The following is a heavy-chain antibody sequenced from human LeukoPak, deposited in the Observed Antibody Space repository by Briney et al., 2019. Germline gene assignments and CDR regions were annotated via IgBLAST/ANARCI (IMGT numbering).Heavy chain of an antibody. CDR2: ISSTSSYI. Sequence: GSLILYCAASGFTLSSYSMNWVRPAPVEGLEWVSSISSTSSYIYYADAVRGRFTISRDNAENSLYLQMNSLRAEDTAVYYCAAEYCSGGSCYTGHSGHDYWGQGTLVTVSS. CDR3: AAEYCSGGSCYTGHSGHDY. V-gene: IGHV3-21*01. CDR1: GFTLSSYS. J-gene: IGHJ4*02. D-gene: IGHD2-15*01.